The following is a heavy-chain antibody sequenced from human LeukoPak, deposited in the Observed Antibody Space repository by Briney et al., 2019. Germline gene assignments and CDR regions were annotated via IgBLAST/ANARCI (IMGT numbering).Heavy chain of an antibody. Sequence: ASVKVFCKASGYTFTSYYMHWVRQAPGQGLEWMGIINPSGGSTSYAQKFQGRVIFTRNISISTAYMEVSSLTSEDTAVYYCAKGRASAGGYSGYDWGDWFDPWGQGTLVTVSS. V-gene: IGHV1-46*01. CDR2: INPSGGST. D-gene: IGHD5-12*01. J-gene: IGHJ5*02. CDR3: AKGRASAGGYSGYDWGDWFDP. CDR1: GYTFTSYY.